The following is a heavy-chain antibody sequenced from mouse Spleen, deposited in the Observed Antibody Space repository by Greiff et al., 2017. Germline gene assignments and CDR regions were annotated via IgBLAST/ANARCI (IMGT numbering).Heavy chain of an antibody. Sequence: EVKLVESGGGLVKPGGSLKLSCAASGFTFSDYGMHWVRQAPEKGLEWVAYISSGSSTIYYADTVKGRFTISRDNAKNTLFLQMTSLRSEDTAMYYCASKTIPYYAMDYWGQGTSVTVSS. CDR2: ISSGSSTI. CDR3: ASKTIPYYAMDY. J-gene: IGHJ4*01. V-gene: IGHV5-17*01. CDR1: GFTFSDYG. D-gene: IGHD1-1*02.